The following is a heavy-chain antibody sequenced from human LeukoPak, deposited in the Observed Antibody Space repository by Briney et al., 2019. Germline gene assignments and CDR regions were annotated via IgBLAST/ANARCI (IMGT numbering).Heavy chain of an antibody. J-gene: IGHJ5*01. CDR1: GFTFDDYA. D-gene: IGHD2-2*01. V-gene: IGHV3-23*01. CDR2: ISGSAETT. Sequence: PGGSLRLSCAASGFTFDDYAMHWVRQAPGKGLEWVSSISGSAETTFYADSLKGRFTISRDNSKNTLYLQMNSLRAEDTAVYYCAKGGYRSSTSLQNWFDSWGQGTLVTVSS. CDR3: AKGGYRSSTSLQNWFDS.